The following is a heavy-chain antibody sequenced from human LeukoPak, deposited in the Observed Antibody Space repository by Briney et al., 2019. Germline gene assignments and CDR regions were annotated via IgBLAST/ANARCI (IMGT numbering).Heavy chain of an antibody. CDR1: GFTVSSYS. J-gene: IGHJ4*02. D-gene: IGHD6-19*01. CDR3: ARDCTAVAGTVDY. V-gene: IGHV3-48*04. Sequence: PRGSLRLSCAASGFTVSSYSMHWVRQAPGKGLEWVSYISSSGSTIYYADSVKGRFTISRDNAKNSLYLQMNSLRAEDTAVYYCARDCTAVAGTVDYWGQGTLVTVSS. CDR2: ISSSGSTI.